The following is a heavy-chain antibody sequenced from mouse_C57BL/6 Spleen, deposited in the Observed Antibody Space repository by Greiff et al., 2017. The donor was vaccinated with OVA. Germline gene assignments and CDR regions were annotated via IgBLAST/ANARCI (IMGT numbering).Heavy chain of an antibody. CDR2: INPNNGGT. CDR1: GYTFTDYY. D-gene: IGHD2-4*01. V-gene: IGHV1-26*01. J-gene: IGHJ3*01. CDR3: ARSYYDYLAWFAY. Sequence: VQLQQSGPELVKPGASVKISCKASGYTFTDYYMNWVKQSHGKSLEWIGDINPNNGGTSYNQKFKGKATLTVDKSSSTAYMELRSLTSEDSAVYYCARSYYDYLAWFAYWGQGTLVTVSA.